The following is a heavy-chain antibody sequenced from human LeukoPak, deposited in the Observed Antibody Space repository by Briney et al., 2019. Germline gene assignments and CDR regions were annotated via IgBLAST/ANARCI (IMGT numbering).Heavy chain of an antibody. CDR2: ISGSGGST. D-gene: IGHD6-19*01. J-gene: IGHJ4*02. Sequence: GGSLRLSCAASGFTFSSYAMSWVRQAPGKGLEWVSAISGSGGSTYYADSLKGQFTISRDNSKNTPYLQMNSLRAEDTAVYYCAKDYQGRWLVYFDYWGQGTLVTVSS. CDR1: GFTFSSYA. CDR3: AKDYQGRWLVYFDY. V-gene: IGHV3-23*01.